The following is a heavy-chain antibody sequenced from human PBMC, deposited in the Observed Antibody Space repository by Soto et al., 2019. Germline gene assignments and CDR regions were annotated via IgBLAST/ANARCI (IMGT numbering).Heavy chain of an antibody. D-gene: IGHD3-10*01. CDR3: ARYVGYGSGSYNPYYYYGMDV. CDR2: IYYSGST. V-gene: IGHV4-61*01. CDR1: GGSVSSGSYY. J-gene: IGHJ6*02. Sequence: SETLSLTCTVSGGSVSSGSYYWSWIRQPPGKGLEWIGYIYYSGSTNYNPSLKSRVTISVDTSKNQFSLKLSSVTAADTAVYYCARYVGYGSGSYNPYYYYGMDVWGQGTTVTVSS.